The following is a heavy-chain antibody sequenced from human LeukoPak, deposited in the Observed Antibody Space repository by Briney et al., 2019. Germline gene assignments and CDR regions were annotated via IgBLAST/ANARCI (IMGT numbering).Heavy chain of an antibody. D-gene: IGHD6-13*01. CDR3: SRSSAAAGAVGY. CDR1: GYTFTSYD. CDR2: INPNTGGT. J-gene: IGHJ4*02. V-gene: IGHV1-2*02. Sequence: ASVKVSCKASGYTFTSYDINWVRQATGQGLEWMGCINPNTGGTNYAQKFQGRVTMTSDTSTTTAYMGLSSLSSDDTAVYFCSRSSAAAGAVGYWGQGTQVTVSS.